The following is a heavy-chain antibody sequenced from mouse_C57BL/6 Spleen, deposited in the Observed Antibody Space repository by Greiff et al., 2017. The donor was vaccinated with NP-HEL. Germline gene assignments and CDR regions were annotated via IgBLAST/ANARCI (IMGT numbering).Heavy chain of an antibody. CDR1: GYAFSSSW. CDR3: ARELLGDRYFDY. Sequence: QVQLKESGPELVKPGASVKISCKASGYAFSSSWMNWVKQRPGKGLEWIGRIYPGDGDTNYSGKFKGKATLTADKSSSTAYMQLSSLTSEDSAVYFCARELLGDRYFDYWGQGTTLTVSS. J-gene: IGHJ2*01. CDR2: IYPGDGDT. V-gene: IGHV1-82*01. D-gene: IGHD4-1*01.